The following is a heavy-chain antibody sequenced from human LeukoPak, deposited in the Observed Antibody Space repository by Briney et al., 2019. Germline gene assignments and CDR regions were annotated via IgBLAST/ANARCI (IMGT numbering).Heavy chain of an antibody. D-gene: IGHD2-2*02. CDR2: IKQDGSEK. Sequence: GGSLRLSCAASGFTFSSYWMSWVRQAPGKGLEWVANIKQDGSEKYYVDSVKGRFTISRDNAKNSLYLQMNSLRAEDTAVYYCARDGQLLYGYYFDYWGQGTLVTVSS. CDR1: GFTFSSYW. CDR3: ARDGQLLYGYYFDY. V-gene: IGHV3-7*01. J-gene: IGHJ4*02.